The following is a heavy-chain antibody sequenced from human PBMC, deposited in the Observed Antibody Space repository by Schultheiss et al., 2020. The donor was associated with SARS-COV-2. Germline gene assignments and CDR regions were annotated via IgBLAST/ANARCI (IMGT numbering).Heavy chain of an antibody. D-gene: IGHD2-21*02. V-gene: IGHV3-30*01. CDR2: ISYDGSNK. CDR1: GFTFSSYA. CDR3: ARDGGTEAYCGGDCAPPGYYGMDV. Sequence: GGSLRLSCAASGFTFSSYAMHWVRQAPGKGLEWVAVISYDGSNKYYADSVKGRFTISRDNSKNTLYLQMNSLRAEDTAVYYCARDGGTEAYCGGDCAPPGYYGMDVWGQGTTVTVSS. J-gene: IGHJ6*02.